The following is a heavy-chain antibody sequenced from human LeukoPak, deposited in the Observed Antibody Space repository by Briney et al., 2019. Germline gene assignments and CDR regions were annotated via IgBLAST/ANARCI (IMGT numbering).Heavy chain of an antibody. CDR2: IRTKANRYET. D-gene: IGHD6-19*01. V-gene: IGHV3-73*01. J-gene: IGHJ3*02. CDR3: TRLAVAVHVDM. CDR1: GFTFSGSA. Sequence: PGGSLRLSCAASGFTFSGSAMQWDRQASGKGLEWVGRIRTKANRYETAYAAWGEGRFTITRDDSENTAYLQMNSLKTEYTAVYYCTRLAVAVHVDMWGQGTMVTVSS.